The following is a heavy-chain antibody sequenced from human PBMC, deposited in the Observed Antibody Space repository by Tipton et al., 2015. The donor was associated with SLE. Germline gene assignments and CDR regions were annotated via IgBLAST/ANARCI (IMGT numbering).Heavy chain of an antibody. J-gene: IGHJ6*03. D-gene: IGHD2-2*01. Sequence: LRLSCTVSGGSISSSSYYWGWIRQPPGKGLEWIGSIYYSGSTYYNPSLKSRVTISVDTSKNQFSLKLSSVTAADTAVYYCARGSTGIVVVPAAHYYYYYMDVWGKGTTVTVFS. V-gene: IGHV4-39*07. CDR2: IYYSGST. CDR3: ARGSTGIVVVPAAHYYYYYMDV. CDR1: GGSISSSSYY.